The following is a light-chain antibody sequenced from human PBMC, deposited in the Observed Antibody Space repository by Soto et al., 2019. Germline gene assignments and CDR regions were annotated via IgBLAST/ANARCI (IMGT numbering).Light chain of an antibody. CDR1: QSVSSSY. CDR2: GAS. Sequence: EIVLTQSPGTLSLSPGERATLSCRASQSVSSSYLAWYQQKPGQAPRLLIYGASSRAIGIPDRFSGSGSRTDFTLAISRLEPEDFAVYYCQQYGSSPWTFGQGTKVEI. J-gene: IGKJ1*01. CDR3: QQYGSSPWT. V-gene: IGKV3-20*01.